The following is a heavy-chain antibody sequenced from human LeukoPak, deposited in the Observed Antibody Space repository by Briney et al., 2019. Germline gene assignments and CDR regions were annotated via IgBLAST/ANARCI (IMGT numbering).Heavy chain of an antibody. V-gene: IGHV3-48*02. CDR2: ISSTSRTI. D-gene: IGHD3-22*01. Sequence: GGSLRLSCAASGFTFRSYSTHWVRQAPGKGLEWGSYISSTSRTIFYAYSVKGRFTISRDNAKNSLYLQMNSLRDEDTAVYYCARAAPYYYDSSGYAAFDSWGQGTMVTVSA. CDR3: ARAAPYYYDSSGYAAFDS. J-gene: IGHJ3*02. CDR1: GFTFRSYS.